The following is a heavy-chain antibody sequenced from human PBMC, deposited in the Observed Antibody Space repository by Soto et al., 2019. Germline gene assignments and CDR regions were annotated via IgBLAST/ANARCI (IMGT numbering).Heavy chain of an antibody. D-gene: IGHD4-4*01. V-gene: IGHV3-33*05. CDR1: GFTFTNYD. J-gene: IGHJ6*02. Sequence: LILSCAASGFTFTNYDMHWVRQAPGKVLDWMALILHDGSAEYYADSVKGRFTISRGNSKNTLYLQMNSLRAEDTAVYYCARSRDGYSFYFYYGMDGWGQGTTVTVSS. CDR2: ILHDGSAE. CDR3: ARSRDGYSFYFYYGMDG.